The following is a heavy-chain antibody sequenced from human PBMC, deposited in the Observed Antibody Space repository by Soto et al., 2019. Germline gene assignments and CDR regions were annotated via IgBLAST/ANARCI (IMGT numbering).Heavy chain of an antibody. J-gene: IGHJ3*02. CDR1: GFTFSSYA. CDR2: ISGSGGST. V-gene: IGHV3-23*01. D-gene: IGHD3-3*02. CDR3: AKDVLAWGPESGAFDI. Sequence: GGSLRLSCAASGFTFSSYAMSWVRQAPGKGLEWVSAISGSGGSTYYADSVKGRFTISRDNSKNTLYLQMNSLRAEDTAVYYCAKDVLAWGPESGAFDIWGQGTMVTVSS.